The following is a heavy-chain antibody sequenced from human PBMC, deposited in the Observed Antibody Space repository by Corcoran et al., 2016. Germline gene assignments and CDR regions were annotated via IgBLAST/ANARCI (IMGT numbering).Heavy chain of an antibody. Sequence: QVQLQESGPGLVKPSETLSLTCTVSGGSISSYYWSWIRQPAGKGLEWIGRIYTSGSTNYNPSLKSRVTMSVDTSKNQFSLKLSSVTAADTAVYYCARESIVVVAAARNDYYGRDVWGQGTAVTVSS. CDR3: ARESIVVVAAARNDYYGRDV. V-gene: IGHV4-4*07. CDR2: IYTSGST. J-gene: IGHJ6*02. CDR1: GGSISSYY. D-gene: IGHD2-15*01.